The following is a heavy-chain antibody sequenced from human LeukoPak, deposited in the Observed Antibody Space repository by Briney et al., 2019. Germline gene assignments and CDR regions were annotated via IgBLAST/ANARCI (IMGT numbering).Heavy chain of an antibody. J-gene: IGHJ2*01. Sequence: PSETLSLTCTVSGGSISSGGYYWSWIRQPPGKGLEWIGYTYYSGSTYYNPSLKSRVTISVDTSKNQFSLKLSSVTAADTAVYYCARSLYDSSGYYNWYFDLWGRGTLVTVSS. D-gene: IGHD3-22*01. V-gene: IGHV4-30-4*08. CDR3: ARSLYDSSGYYNWYFDL. CDR1: GGSISSGGYY. CDR2: TYYSGST.